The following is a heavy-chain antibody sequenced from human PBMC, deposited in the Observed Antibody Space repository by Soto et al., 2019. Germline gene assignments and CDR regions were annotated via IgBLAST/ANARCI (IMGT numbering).Heavy chain of an antibody. J-gene: IGHJ6*02. V-gene: IGHV3-49*03. CDR1: GFTFGDYA. D-gene: IGHD3-10*01. CDR3: TRVWFGEFDYYYYGMDV. CDR2: IRSKAYGGTT. Sequence: GGSLRLSCTASGFTFGDYAMSWFRQAPGKGLEWVGFIRSKAYGGTTEYAASVKGRFTISRDDSKSIAYLQMNSLKTEDTAVYYCTRVWFGEFDYYYYGMDVWGQGTTVTVSS.